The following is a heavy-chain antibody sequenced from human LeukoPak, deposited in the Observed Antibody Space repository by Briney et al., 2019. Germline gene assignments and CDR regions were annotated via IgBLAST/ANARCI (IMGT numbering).Heavy chain of an antibody. CDR2: IYTSGST. CDR3: ASTGSPKYYYYYYMDV. CDR1: GGSISSYY. J-gene: IGHJ6*03. Sequence: SETLSLTCTVSGGSISSYYWSWIRQPPGKGLEGIGYIYTSGSTNYNPSLKSRVTISVDTSKNQFSLKLSSVTAADTAVYYCASTGSPKYYYYYYMDVWGKGTMVTVSS. D-gene: IGHD3-10*01. V-gene: IGHV4-4*09.